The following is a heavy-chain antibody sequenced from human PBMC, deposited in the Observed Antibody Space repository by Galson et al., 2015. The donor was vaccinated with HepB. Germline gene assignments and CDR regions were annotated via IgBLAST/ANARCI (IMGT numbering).Heavy chain of an antibody. V-gene: IGHV3-23*01. CDR2: ISGSGGST. Sequence: SLRLSCAASGFTFSSYAMSWVRQAPGKGLEWVSAISGSGGSTYYADSVKGRFTISRDNSKNTLYLQMNSLRAEDTAVYYCAKVTMVRVIWAYDYWGQGTLVTVSS. J-gene: IGHJ4*02. D-gene: IGHD3-10*01. CDR1: GFTFSSYA. CDR3: AKVTMVRVIWAYDY.